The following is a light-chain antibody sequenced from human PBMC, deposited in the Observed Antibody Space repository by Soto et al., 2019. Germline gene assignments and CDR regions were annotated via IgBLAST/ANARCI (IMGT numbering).Light chain of an antibody. CDR2: VSS. Sequence: DIQMTQSPSSLSASVGDRVTITCRASQSISTYLNWYQQKPGKAPELLIYVSSNLQDGVPSRFGGSGSGTDFTLTISSLQSEDFATYYCQQTYNTPITFGQGTRLDIK. V-gene: IGKV1-39*01. J-gene: IGKJ5*01. CDR1: QSISTY. CDR3: QQTYNTPIT.